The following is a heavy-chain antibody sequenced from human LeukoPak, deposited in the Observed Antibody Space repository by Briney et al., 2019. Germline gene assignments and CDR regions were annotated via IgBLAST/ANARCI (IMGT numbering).Heavy chain of an antibody. CDR1: GGSFSGYY. CDR2: IYYSGST. CDR3: ARGFGDSSGYRWSGNRWFDP. D-gene: IGHD3-22*01. V-gene: IGHV4-34*01. J-gene: IGHJ5*02. Sequence: SETLSLTCAVYGGSFSGYYWSWIRQPPGKGLEWIGSIYYSGSTYYNPSLKSRVTISVDTSKNQFSLKLSSVTAADTAVYYCARGFGDSSGYRWSGNRWFDPWGQGTLVTVSS.